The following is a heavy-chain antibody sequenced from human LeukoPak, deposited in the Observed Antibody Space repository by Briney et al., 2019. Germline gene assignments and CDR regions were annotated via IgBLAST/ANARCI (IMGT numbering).Heavy chain of an antibody. CDR1: GYTLTELS. CDR3: ARDLTLPRGSGSYLGGY. Sequence: ASVKVSCKVSGYTLTELSMHWVRQAPGKGLEWMGGFDPEDGETIYAQKFQGRVTMTEDTSTDTAYMELSSLRSEDTAVYYCARDLTLPRGSGSYLGGYWGQGTLVTVSS. CDR2: FDPEDGET. V-gene: IGHV1-24*01. J-gene: IGHJ4*02. D-gene: IGHD1-26*01.